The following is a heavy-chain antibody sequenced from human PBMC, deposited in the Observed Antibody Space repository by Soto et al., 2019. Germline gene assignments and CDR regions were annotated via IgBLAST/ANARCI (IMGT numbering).Heavy chain of an antibody. V-gene: IGHV3-11*06. CDR3: ARDRGGYDRLYYYHGMDV. Sequence: GGSLRLSCAASGFTFSDYYMSWIRQAPGKGLEYISYISSSSGSTNYADSVKGRFTISRDSAKNSLYLQMSSLRAEDTAVYYCARDRGGYDRLYYYHGMDVWGQGTTVTVSS. CDR1: GFTFSDYY. CDR2: ISSSSGST. D-gene: IGHD5-12*01. J-gene: IGHJ6*02.